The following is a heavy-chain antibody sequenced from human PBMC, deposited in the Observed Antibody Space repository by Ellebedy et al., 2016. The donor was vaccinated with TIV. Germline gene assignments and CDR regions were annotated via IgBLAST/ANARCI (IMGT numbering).Heavy chain of an antibody. J-gene: IGHJ4*02. CDR2: ISGSGGST. CDR3: AKLGSVSQYDFWSGYPDY. D-gene: IGHD3-3*01. CDR1: GFTFSSYA. Sequence: GESLKISXAASGFTFSSYAMSWVRQAPGKGLEWVSAISGSGGSTYYADSVKGRFTISRDNSKNTLSLQMNSLRAEDTALYYCAKLGSVSQYDFWSGYPDYWGQGTLVTVSS. V-gene: IGHV3-23*01.